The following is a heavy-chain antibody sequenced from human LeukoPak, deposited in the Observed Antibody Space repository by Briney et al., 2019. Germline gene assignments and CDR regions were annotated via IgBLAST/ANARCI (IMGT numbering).Heavy chain of an antibody. CDR1: GDSVSSNSAA. D-gene: IGHD3-16*02. J-gene: IGHJ4*02. Sequence: SQTLSLTCAISGDSVSSNSAAWNWIRQSPSRGLEWLGRTNYRSKWDSDYAVSVKSRININPDTSKNQFSLQLNSMTPEDTAVYYCAREKPYDYVWGSYRHFDYWGQGTLVTVSS. CDR3: AREKPYDYVWGSYRHFDY. CDR2: TNYRSKWDS. V-gene: IGHV6-1*01.